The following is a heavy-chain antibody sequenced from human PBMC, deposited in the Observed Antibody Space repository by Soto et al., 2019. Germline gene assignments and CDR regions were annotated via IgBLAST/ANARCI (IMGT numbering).Heavy chain of an antibody. CDR1: AFTFSSYS. J-gene: IGHJ6*02. V-gene: IGHV3-21*01. Sequence: GGSLRLSCAASAFTFSSYSMNWVRQPPGKGLEWVSSISSSSSYIYYADSVKGRFTISRDNAKNSLYLQMNSLRAEDTAVYYCARVATIQLPQGYYYGMDVWGQGTTVTVSS. CDR2: ISSSSSYI. D-gene: IGHD5-18*01. CDR3: ARVATIQLPQGYYYGMDV.